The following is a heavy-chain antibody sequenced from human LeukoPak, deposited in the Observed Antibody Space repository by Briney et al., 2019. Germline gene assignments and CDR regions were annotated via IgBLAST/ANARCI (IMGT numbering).Heavy chain of an antibody. D-gene: IGHD4-23*01. CDR2: ISGTGGST. V-gene: IGHV3-23*01. CDR3: AKDRGYGGNRNGFLDF. J-gene: IGHJ4*02. CDR1: GFTFATYA. Sequence: PGTSLRLSCAASGFTFATYAISWVRQAPGKGLEWVSGISGTGGSTYYADSVMGRFTISRDNSKNTLYLQLNSLRADDTAVYYCAKDRGYGGNRNGFLDFWGQGTLVTVSS.